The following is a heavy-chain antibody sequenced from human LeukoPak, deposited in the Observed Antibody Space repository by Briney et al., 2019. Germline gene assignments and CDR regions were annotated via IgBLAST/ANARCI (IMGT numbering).Heavy chain of an antibody. J-gene: IGHJ4*02. D-gene: IGHD6-13*01. Sequence: GGSLRLSCAASGFTDSSNYMRGGRQAPGKGLEWVSVIYSSVSTNYAVTVKGRFTISRDNSKNPLYLQMNSLRAADTAVYYCVRGPGSSWYQADYWGQGTLVTVSS. V-gene: IGHV3-53*01. CDR1: GFTDSSNY. CDR2: IYSSVST. CDR3: VRGPGSSWYQADY.